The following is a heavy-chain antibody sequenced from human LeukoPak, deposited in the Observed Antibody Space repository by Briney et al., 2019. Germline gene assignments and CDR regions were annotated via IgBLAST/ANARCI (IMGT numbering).Heavy chain of an antibody. CDR1: GFTFSSYG. V-gene: IGHV3-30*18. CDR3: AKEVGDYYDSSGYTKGFDY. CDR2: ISYDGSNK. J-gene: IGHJ4*02. D-gene: IGHD3-22*01. Sequence: GRSLRLSCAASGFTFSSYGMHWVRQAPGKGLEWVAVISYDGSNKYYADSVKGRFTISRDNSKNTLYLQMNSLRAEDTAVYYCAKEVGDYYDSSGYTKGFDYWGQGTLVTVSS.